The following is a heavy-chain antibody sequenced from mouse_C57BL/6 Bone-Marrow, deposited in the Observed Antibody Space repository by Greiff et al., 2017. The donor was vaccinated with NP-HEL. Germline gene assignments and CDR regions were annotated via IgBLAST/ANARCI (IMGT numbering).Heavy chain of an antibody. Sequence: VQLQQSVAELVRPGASVKLSCTASGFNIKNTYMHWVKQRPDQGLEWIGRIDPANGNTTYAPKFQGKAPITADTSSNTAYLQLSILTSEDTAIYYGARRQPYYYGSSLFAYWGQGTLVTVSA. CDR2: IDPANGNT. D-gene: IGHD1-1*01. CDR3: ARRQPYYYGSSLFAY. V-gene: IGHV14-3*01. CDR1: GFNIKNTY. J-gene: IGHJ3*01.